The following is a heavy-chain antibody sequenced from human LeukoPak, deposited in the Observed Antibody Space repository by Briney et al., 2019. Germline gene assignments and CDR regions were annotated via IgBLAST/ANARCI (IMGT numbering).Heavy chain of an antibody. CDR1: SVSIRSNY. J-gene: IGHJ3*01. D-gene: IGHD1-14*01. CDR2: IYYSGST. V-gene: IGHV4-59*01. Sequence: SETLSLTCSVSSVSIRSNYWSWIRQPPGKGLEWIGYIYYSGSTKYNPSLKSRVTILVGTSRNQFSLKLSSVTAADTAVYYCARGTYNSSPPDLWGQGTMVTVSS. CDR3: ARGTYNSSPPDL.